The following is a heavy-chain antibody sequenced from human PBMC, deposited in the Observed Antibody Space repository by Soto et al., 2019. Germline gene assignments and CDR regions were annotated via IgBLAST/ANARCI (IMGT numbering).Heavy chain of an antibody. CDR2: IYYSGST. V-gene: IGHV4-31*03. CDR1: GGSISSSGNY. Sequence: QVQLQESGPGLVKPSQTLSLTCTVSGGSISSSGNYWSWIRQHPGKGLEWIGYIYYSGSTYYNPSLRRRVTNSLATSKTTLPVKRSSVTAADTEVYYCARDPSVANYWYCELWARGTLVTVSS. CDR3: ARDPSVANYWYCEL. D-gene: IGHD2-15*01. J-gene: IGHJ2*01.